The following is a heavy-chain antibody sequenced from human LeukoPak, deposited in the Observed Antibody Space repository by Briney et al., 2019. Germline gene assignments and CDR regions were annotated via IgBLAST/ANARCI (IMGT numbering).Heavy chain of an antibody. Sequence: SETLSLTCTVSGGSISSYYWSWIRQPPGKGLEWIGYIYYSGSTNYNPSLKSRVTISVDTSKNQFSLKLSSVTAVDTAVYYCAGTMVRGVPYWGQGTLVTVSS. D-gene: IGHD3-10*01. CDR1: GGSISSYY. CDR3: AGTMVRGVPY. J-gene: IGHJ4*02. V-gene: IGHV4-59*01. CDR2: IYYSGST.